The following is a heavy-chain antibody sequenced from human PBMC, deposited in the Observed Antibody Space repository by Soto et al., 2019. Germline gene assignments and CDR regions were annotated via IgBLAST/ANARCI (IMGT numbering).Heavy chain of an antibody. CDR1: GDSVSSNSAT. CDR3: AKLTGSGGK. J-gene: IGHJ4*02. V-gene: IGHV6-1*01. D-gene: IGHD3-9*01. Sequence: PSQTLSLTCAISGDSVSSNSATWDWIRQSPSRGLEWLGRTYHRSKWSKDYAVSVKSRITITPDTSKNQFSLQLSSVTPEDTAVYYCAKLTGSGGKWGQETLVTSPQ. CDR2: TYHRSKWSK.